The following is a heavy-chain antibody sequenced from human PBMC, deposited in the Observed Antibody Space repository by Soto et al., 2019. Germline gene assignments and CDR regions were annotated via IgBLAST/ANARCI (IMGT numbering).Heavy chain of an antibody. CDR3: VRGGSNYAS. Sequence: EVQLVESGGGLVQPGGSLRLSCTASGFTFSDSWMTWVRQAPGKGLEWVARIKPDESEKKYADSVKGRFSISRDNAKNSMYLQMEGLRGEDTAVYYCVRGGSNYASWGQGTLVAGSS. J-gene: IGHJ5*02. CDR1: GFTFSDSW. D-gene: IGHD4-4*01. CDR2: IKPDESEK. V-gene: IGHV3-7*01.